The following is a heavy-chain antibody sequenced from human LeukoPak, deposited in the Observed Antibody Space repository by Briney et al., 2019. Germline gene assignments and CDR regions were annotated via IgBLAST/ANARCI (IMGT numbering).Heavy chain of an antibody. CDR2: IHSGGST. Sequence: GGSLRLSCAASGLTVSSNYMNWVRQAPGKGLEWVTVIHSGGSTYYADSVKGRFTISRDNSKNTLYLQMNSLRADDTAVYYCARGQQPFDYWGQGTLVTVSS. CDR3: ARGQQPFDY. V-gene: IGHV3-53*01. J-gene: IGHJ4*02. D-gene: IGHD5-18*01. CDR1: GLTVSSNY.